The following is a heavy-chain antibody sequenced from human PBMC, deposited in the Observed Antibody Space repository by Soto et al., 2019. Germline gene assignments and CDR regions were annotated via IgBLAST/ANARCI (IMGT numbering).Heavy chain of an antibody. Sequence: GGSLRLSCAASGFTFSSYAMHWVRQAPGKGLEWVAVISYDGSNKYYADSVKGRFTISRDNSKNTLYLQMNSLRAEDTAVYYCARAPLWPTTYYYYGMDVWGQGTTVTVSS. J-gene: IGHJ6*02. D-gene: IGHD3-10*01. CDR2: ISYDGSNK. V-gene: IGHV3-30-3*01. CDR1: GFTFSSYA. CDR3: ARAPLWPTTYYYYGMDV.